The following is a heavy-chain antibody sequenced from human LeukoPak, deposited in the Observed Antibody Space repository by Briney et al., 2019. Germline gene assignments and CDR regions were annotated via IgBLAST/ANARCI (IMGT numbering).Heavy chain of an antibody. J-gene: IGHJ6*03. D-gene: IGHD3-10*01. V-gene: IGHV3-23*01. Sequence: GGSLRLSCAASGFTFSIYAMSWVRQAPGKGLEWVSAISGSGGSTYYADSVKGRSTISRDNSKNTLYLQMNSLRAEDTAVYYCALTAYGSGNYYMDVWGKGTTVTTSS. CDR2: ISGSGGST. CDR1: GFTFSIYA. CDR3: ALTAYGSGNYYMDV.